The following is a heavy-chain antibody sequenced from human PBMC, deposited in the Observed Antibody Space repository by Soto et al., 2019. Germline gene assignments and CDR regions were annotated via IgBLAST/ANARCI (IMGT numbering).Heavy chain of an antibody. CDR2: IYHSGSS. V-gene: IGHV4-34*01. D-gene: IGHD6-19*01. CDR3: ARGGFSSGYGWFDP. CDR1: GGSFSGYY. Sequence: QVQLQLWGAGQLRPSETLSLTCAVSGGSFSGYYWSWIRQPPGKRLECIGEIYHSGSSNFNPSLKRQFTVSVDTSKNHFPLRLNSVTAADTAVYYCARGGFSSGYGWFDPWGQGTLVTAAS. J-gene: IGHJ5*02.